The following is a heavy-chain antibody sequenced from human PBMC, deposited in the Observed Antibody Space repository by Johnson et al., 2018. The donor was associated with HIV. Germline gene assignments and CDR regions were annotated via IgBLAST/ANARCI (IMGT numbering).Heavy chain of an antibody. CDR1: GFSFSDYY. Sequence: QVQLVESGGGFVQPGGSLRLSCAVSGFSFSDYYMSWIRQAPGKGLEWVSYISSSGTTKDDADSVKGRFTISRDNTKNSLYLQMNSLRAEDTAVYYCAREKLGATEYDAFDIWGQGTMVTVSS. V-gene: IGHV3-11*04. CDR3: AREKLGATEYDAFDI. D-gene: IGHD1-26*01. CDR2: ISSSGTTK. J-gene: IGHJ3*02.